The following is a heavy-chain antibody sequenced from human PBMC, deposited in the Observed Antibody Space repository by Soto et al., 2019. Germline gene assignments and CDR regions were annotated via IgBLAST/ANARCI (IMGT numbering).Heavy chain of an antibody. D-gene: IGHD3-3*01. V-gene: IGHV1-69*12. CDR3: ARDGDPESAFWRGPLSGGRFDP. CDR1: GGTFGNSA. CDR2: IVPLFGTA. J-gene: IGHJ5*02. Sequence: QVQLVQSGAEVKKPGSSVNVSCKTSGGTFGNSAVAWVRQAPGQGLEWLGGIVPLFGTANYAQKFKGRLTITADDSTNTAYMELRSMRSVDTAVYYRARDGDPESAFWRGPLSGGRFDPRGQATLVSVSS.